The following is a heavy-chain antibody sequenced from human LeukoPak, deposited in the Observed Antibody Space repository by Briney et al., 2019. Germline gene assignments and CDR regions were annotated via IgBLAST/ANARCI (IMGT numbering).Heavy chain of an antibody. CDR3: ARVATVTRYFDY. CDR1: GYTFTGYY. V-gene: IGHV1-2*02. CDR2: INPNSGGT. J-gene: IGHJ4*02. Sequence: TSVKVSCKASGYTFTGYYMHWVRQAPGQGLEWMGWINPNSGGTNYAQKFQGRVTMTRDTSISTAYMELSRLRSDDTAVYYCARVATVTRYFDYWGQGTLVTVSS. D-gene: IGHD4-17*01.